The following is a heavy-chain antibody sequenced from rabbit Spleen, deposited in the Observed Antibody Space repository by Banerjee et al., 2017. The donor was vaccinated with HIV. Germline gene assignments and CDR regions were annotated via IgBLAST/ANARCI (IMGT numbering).Heavy chain of an antibody. CDR1: GFSFSNKAV. V-gene: IGHV1S45*01. J-gene: IGHJ4*01. CDR2: IAGSSSGFT. D-gene: IGHD1-1*01. Sequence: QEQLVESGGGLVKPEGSLKLSCTASGFSFSNKAVMCWVRQAPGKGLEWISCIAGSSSGFTYSATWATGRFTISKTSSTTVTLQMTSLTVADTATYFCARDTGSTGYMNLWGQGTLVTVS. CDR3: ARDTGSTGYMNL.